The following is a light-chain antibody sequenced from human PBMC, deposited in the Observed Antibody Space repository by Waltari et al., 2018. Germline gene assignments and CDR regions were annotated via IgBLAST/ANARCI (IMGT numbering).Light chain of an antibody. CDR3: QAWDSGTGV. Sequence: SYEVTQPLALSVSPGQTASIPCSGDNLGNKFVCWYQQKPGQSPLLVIYQNNKRPSGIPERFSGSNSGNTATLTISGTQAMDEGDYYCQAWDSGTGVFGGGTKLTVL. J-gene: IGLJ3*02. V-gene: IGLV3-1*01. CDR1: NLGNKF. CDR2: QNN.